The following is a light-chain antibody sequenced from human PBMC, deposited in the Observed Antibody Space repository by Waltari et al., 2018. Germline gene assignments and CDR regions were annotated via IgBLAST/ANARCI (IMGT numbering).Light chain of an antibody. Sequence: QSALTQPRSVSGSPGQSVIISCSGTSRYVGRYDHVSCYHQHPGKAPTLMIYDVNTRPSGVPDRFSGSKSGNTASLTISGLQADDEGDYYCSSYAGINGVFGGGTKVTVL. J-gene: IGLJ2*01. CDR1: SRYVGRYDH. V-gene: IGLV2-11*01. CDR2: DVN. CDR3: SSYAGINGV.